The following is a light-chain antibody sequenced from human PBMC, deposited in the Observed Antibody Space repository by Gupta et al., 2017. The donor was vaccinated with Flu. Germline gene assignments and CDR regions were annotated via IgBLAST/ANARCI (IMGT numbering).Light chain of an antibody. V-gene: IGLV1-44*01. CDR2: SNN. J-gene: IGLJ3*02. CDR3: AAWDDSLNGSGL. CDR1: SSNIGSNP. Sequence: QSVLTQPSSASGTPGQRVTISCSGSSSNIGSNPVSWYQQLPGTAPQLLIYSNNHRPSGVPDRFSGHKSGTSGSLDISGRQSEDEADYYWAAWDDSLNGSGLLGGGTQLTVL.